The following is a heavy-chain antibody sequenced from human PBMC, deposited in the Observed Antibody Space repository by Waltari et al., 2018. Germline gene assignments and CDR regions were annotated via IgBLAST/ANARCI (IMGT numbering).Heavy chain of an antibody. CDR2: INYIGNT. Sequence: QLQLQESGPGLVKPSETLSLTCTVSGGPISSSSHYWGWIRQPPGKGLEGRGSINYIGNTYNNPSLKSRVTISVDTSKTQFSLKMNSVTATDTAVYYCARRARAGSGVYYFDSWGQGTLVTVSS. CDR3: ARRARAGSGVYYFDS. CDR1: GGPISSSSHY. J-gene: IGHJ4*02. D-gene: IGHD3-3*01. V-gene: IGHV4-39*01.